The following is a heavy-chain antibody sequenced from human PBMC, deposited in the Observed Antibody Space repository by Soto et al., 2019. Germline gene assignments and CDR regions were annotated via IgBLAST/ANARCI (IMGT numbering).Heavy chain of an antibody. V-gene: IGHV3-49*04. CDR3: TRDGSGWYYYYGMDV. D-gene: IGHD6-19*01. CDR1: GFTFVEYA. CDR2: IRSKAYGGTT. J-gene: IGHJ6*02. Sequence: GSLRPYGTASGFTFVEYAMSWVRQAPGKWLEWVGFIRSKAYGGTTEYAASVKGRFTISRDDSKSIAYLQMNSLKTEDTAVYYCTRDGSGWYYYYGMDVWGQGTTVTVSS.